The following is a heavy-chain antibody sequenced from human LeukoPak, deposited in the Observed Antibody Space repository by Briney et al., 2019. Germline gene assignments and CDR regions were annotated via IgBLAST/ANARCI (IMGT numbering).Heavy chain of an antibody. D-gene: IGHD1-26*01. CDR3: AKDTDTHSVTYYLYYFDY. CDR1: GFTLSSYA. Sequence: GGSLSLSCAASGFTLSSYAMTWVRQAPGKGLEWVSGISGSGGSTHYADSVKGRFTISRDNSKNTLYLQMNSLRAEDTAVYYCAKDTDTHSVTYYLYYFDYWGQGTLVTVSS. J-gene: IGHJ4*02. CDR2: ISGSGGST. V-gene: IGHV3-23*01.